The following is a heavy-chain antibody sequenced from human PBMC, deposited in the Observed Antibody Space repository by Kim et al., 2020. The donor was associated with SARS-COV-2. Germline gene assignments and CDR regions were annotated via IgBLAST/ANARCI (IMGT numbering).Heavy chain of an antibody. CDR1: GYTFTSYA. D-gene: IGHD2-21*02. Sequence: ASVKVSCKASGYTFTSYAMHWVRQAPGQRLEWMGWINAGNGNTKYSQKFQGRVTITRDTSASTAYMELSSLRSEDTAVYYCARDRAFGVTEDWFDPWGQGTLVTVSS. CDR2: INAGNGNT. CDR3: ARDRAFGVTEDWFDP. V-gene: IGHV1-3*01. J-gene: IGHJ5*02.